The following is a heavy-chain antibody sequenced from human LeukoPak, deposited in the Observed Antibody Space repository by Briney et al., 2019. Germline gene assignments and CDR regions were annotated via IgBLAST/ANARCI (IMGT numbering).Heavy chain of an antibody. J-gene: IGHJ4*02. CDR1: GYTFTSYY. CDR3: AVDYGDYLPADY. V-gene: IGHV1-46*03. CDR2: INPSGGST. Sequence: ASVKVSCKASGYTFTSYYMHWVRQAPGQGLEWMGIINPSGGSTSYAQKFQGRVTMTRDTSTSTVYMELSSLRSEDTAVYYCAVDYGDYLPADYWGQGTLVTVSS. D-gene: IGHD4-17*01.